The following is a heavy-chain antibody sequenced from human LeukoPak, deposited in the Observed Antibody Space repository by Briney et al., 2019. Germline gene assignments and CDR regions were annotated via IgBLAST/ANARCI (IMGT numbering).Heavy chain of an antibody. CDR3: AKDKGSGVDY. CDR1: GFTFDDYA. V-gene: IGHV3-9*01. D-gene: IGHD6-19*01. Sequence: GRSLRLSCAASGFTFDDYAMHWVRQAPGKGLEWVSGIGWNSGSIGYADSVKGRFTISRDNAKNSLYLQMNSLRAEDTALYYCAKDKGSGVDYWGQGTLVTVSS. J-gene: IGHJ4*02. CDR2: IGWNSGSI.